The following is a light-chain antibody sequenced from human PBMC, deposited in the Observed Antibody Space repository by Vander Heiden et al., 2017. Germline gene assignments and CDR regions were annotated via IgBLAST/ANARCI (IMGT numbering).Light chain of an antibody. J-gene: IGLJ7*01. CDR3: ASWEDSMSGDV. CDR1: RSNIGVNE. V-gene: IGLV1-47*01. Sequence: QSVLTQPPSASGAPGPRVTTSFSCSRSNIGVNEVNWYQQLPGRAPKLLIDRDDQRPSGVPDRFSGSKSGTSASLAISGLQSEDEADYYCASWEDSMSGDVFGGGTQLTVL. CDR2: RDD.